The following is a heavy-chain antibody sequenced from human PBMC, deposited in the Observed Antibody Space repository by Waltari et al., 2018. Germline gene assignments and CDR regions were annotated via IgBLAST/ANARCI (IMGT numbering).Heavy chain of an antibody. CDR1: VFTFSSYA. CDR2: IGTSGATT. CDR3: AKMRGGVTTAFDY. Sequence: VQLVESGGVLVNPGGSLRLSCSASVFTFSSYAMGWVRQAPGKGLEWISSIGTSGATTYYVDSVKGRFANSRDNSHNTLYLQMNRLRAEDTATYYCAKMRGGVTTAFDYWGQGTLVTVSS. V-gene: IGHV3-23*04. D-gene: IGHD4-4*01. J-gene: IGHJ4*02.